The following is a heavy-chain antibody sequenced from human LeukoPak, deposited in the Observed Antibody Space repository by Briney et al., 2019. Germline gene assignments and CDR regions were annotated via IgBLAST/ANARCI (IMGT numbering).Heavy chain of an antibody. Sequence: GGSLRLSCAASGFTFSSYEMNWVRQAPGKGLEWVAIISNDGSNKFYADSVKGRFTFSRDNSKNTLYLQMNSLRPEDTAVYYCARDLTVTTNLGYYFDYWGQGTLVTVSS. CDR3: ARDLTVTTNLGYYFDY. CDR1: GFTFSSYE. V-gene: IGHV3-30*04. J-gene: IGHJ4*02. D-gene: IGHD4-17*01. CDR2: ISNDGSNK.